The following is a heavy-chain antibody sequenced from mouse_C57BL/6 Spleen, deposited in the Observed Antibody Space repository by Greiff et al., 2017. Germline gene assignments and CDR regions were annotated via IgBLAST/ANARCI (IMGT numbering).Heavy chain of an antibody. CDR3: ALKSSFDY. CDR2: LNPSSGYT. D-gene: IGHD1-3*01. J-gene: IGHJ2*01. Sequence: VQLQQSGAELARPGASVKMSCKASGYTFTSYTMHWVKQRPGQGLEWIGYLNPSSGYTKYNQKFKDKATLTADKSSSTAYMQLSSLTSEDSAVYYCALKSSFDYWGQGTTLTVSS. CDR1: GYTFTSYT. V-gene: IGHV1-4*01.